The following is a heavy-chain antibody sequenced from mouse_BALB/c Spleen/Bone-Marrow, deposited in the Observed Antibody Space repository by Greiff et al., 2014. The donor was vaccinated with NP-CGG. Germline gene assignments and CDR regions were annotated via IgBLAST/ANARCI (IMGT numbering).Heavy chain of an antibody. CDR2: INPSSGYT. CDR1: GYTFTSYT. Sequence: VQLQQSGAELARPGASVKMSCKASGYTFTSYTMHWVKQRPGQGLEWIGYINPSSGYTNYNQKFKDKATLTADKSPSTAYMQLSSLTSEDPAVYYCARESLYGSNYYWGQGTTPTVSS. J-gene: IGHJ2*01. V-gene: IGHV1-4*01. CDR3: ARESLYGSNYY. D-gene: IGHD1-1*01.